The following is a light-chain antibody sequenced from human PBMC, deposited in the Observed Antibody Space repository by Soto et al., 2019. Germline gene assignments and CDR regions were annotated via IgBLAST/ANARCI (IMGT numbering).Light chain of an antibody. CDR3: QQYNTYSSLT. CDR2: DAS. V-gene: IGKV1-5*01. CDR1: QSISSW. Sequence: DIQITQSPSTLSASVGDRVTTTCRASQSISSWLAWYQQKLGRAPRLLIYDASSLESGVPSRFSGSGYGTEFTLTISSLQPDDFATYYCQQYNTYSSLTFGGGTKVDIK. J-gene: IGKJ4*01.